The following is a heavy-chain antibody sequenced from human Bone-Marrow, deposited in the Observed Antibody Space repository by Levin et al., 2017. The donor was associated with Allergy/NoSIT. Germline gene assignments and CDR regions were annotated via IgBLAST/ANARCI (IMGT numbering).Heavy chain of an antibody. D-gene: IGHD3/OR15-3a*01. CDR3: ARSGLGPTFDS. CDR2: IEQDGSEK. V-gene: IGHV3-7*01. J-gene: IGHJ4*02. CDR1: GFTFSTYW. Sequence: PGGSLRLSCEASGFTFSTYWMNWVRQAPGKGLEWVAKIEQDGSEKSYVDSVKGRFTISRDNAKNSLYLQMNSLRAEDTAAYFCARSGLGPTFDSWGQGTLVTVSS.